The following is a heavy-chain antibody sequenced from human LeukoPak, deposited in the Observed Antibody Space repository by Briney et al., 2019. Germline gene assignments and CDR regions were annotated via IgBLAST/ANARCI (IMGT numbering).Heavy chain of an antibody. J-gene: IGHJ4*02. CDR1: GFIFCISA. Sequence: GGSLRLFCAVSGFIFCISAMSWVRQAPGRGLEWVTASTNNGGTAYYADSVRGRFTVTRDNSKNTLYQQMNSLRAEDTAIYYGAKLIATSYFCSGSYWWGQGTLVTVSS. V-gene: IGHV3-23*01. CDR3: AKLIATSYFCSGSYW. CDR2: STNNGGTA. D-gene: IGHD3-10*01.